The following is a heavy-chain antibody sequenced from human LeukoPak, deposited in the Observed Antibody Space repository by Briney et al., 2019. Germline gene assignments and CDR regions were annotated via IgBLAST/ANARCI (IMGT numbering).Heavy chain of an antibody. CDR1: GFTFSSYA. D-gene: IGHD3-10*01. V-gene: IGHV3-23*01. CDR2: ISGSGGST. Sequence: GGSLRLSCAASGFTFSSYAMSWVRQAPGKGLEWVSAISGSGGSTYYADSVKGRFTISRDNSKNTLYLQMNSLRAEDTAVYYCARDHRGSGSRYYYYYMDVWGKGTTVTISS. CDR3: ARDHRGSGSRYYYYYMDV. J-gene: IGHJ6*03.